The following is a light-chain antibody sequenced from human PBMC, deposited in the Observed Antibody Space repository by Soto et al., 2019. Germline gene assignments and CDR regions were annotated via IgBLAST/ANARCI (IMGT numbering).Light chain of an antibody. J-gene: IGKJ4*01. CDR1: QSVSSN. CDR2: GAS. Sequence: EVVMTQSPATLSVSLGDRATLSCRASQSVSSNLAWYQQKPGQAPRLLIYGASTRATGIPARFSGSGSGTEFTLTISSLQSEYFAVYSCQQYNNWPLTFGGGTKVDIK. V-gene: IGKV3-15*01. CDR3: QQYNNWPLT.